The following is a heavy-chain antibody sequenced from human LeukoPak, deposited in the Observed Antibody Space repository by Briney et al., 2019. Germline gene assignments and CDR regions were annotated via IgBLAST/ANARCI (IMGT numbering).Heavy chain of an antibody. CDR2: IRSSSRTI. V-gene: IGHV3-48*01. Sequence: PGGSLRLSCAASGFTFSSYSMNWVRQAPGKGLEWISYIRSSSRTIYYADSVKGRFTISRDNAKNSLFLQMNSLRAEDTAVYYCARASRITIFGVVIRTAAEVDYFDYWGQGTLVTVSS. D-gene: IGHD3-3*01. J-gene: IGHJ4*02. CDR3: ARASRITIFGVVIRTAAEVDYFDY. CDR1: GFTFSSYS.